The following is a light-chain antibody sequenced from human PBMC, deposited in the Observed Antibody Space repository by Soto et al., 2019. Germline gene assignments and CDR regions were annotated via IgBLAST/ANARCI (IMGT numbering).Light chain of an antibody. V-gene: IGLV2-23*02. CDR2: EVS. J-gene: IGLJ2*01. CDR3: SSYTSSNTLI. CDR1: SSDVGSYNL. Sequence: QSALTQPASVSGSPGQSITISCTGTSSDVGSYNLVSWYQQRPGKAPKLMIYEVSKRPSGVSTRFPGSKSGNTASLTISGLQAVDEADYFCSSYTSSNTLIFGGGTKVTVL.